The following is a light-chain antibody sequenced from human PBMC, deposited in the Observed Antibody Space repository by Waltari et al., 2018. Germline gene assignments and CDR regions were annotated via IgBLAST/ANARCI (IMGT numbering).Light chain of an antibody. V-gene: IGKV1-5*03. CDR2: ESY. CDR1: QSINRW. Sequence: DIQLTPSPPRLPASVGDRVTITCRASQSINRWFAWYQPRPGQAPKLLFSESYTLASGVPSRFSGSGSGTDFTLTINGLQPDDFATYYCQQYISYPWSFGLGTKVEIK. J-gene: IGKJ4*01. CDR3: QQYISYPWS.